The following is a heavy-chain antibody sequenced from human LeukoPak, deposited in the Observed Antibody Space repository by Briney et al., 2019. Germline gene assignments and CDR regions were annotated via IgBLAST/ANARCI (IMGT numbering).Heavy chain of an antibody. CDR3: ARDKSGQILSNYYYGMDV. D-gene: IGHD7-27*01. CDR2: IYNSVSS. J-gene: IGHJ6*02. V-gene: IGHV4-30-4*01. Sequence: SQTLSLTCTVPGGSISSGDYYWSWIRQPPGTGLEWVVYIYNSVSSYYNPSLKSRLTISVDTSKNQFSLKLSSVTAADTAVYYCARDKSGQILSNYYYGMDVWGPGTTVTVSS. CDR1: GGSISSGDYY.